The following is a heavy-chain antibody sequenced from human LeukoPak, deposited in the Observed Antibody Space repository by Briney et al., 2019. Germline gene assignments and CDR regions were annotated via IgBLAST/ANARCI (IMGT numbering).Heavy chain of an antibody. CDR2: INPNSGGT. V-gene: IGHV1-2*02. J-gene: IGHJ6*03. CDR1: GNSFTDYY. D-gene: IGHD5-18*01. CDR3: ARGPVQPNYYYSTDV. Sequence: ASVKVSCRASGNSFTDYYIHWVRQAPGQGLEWMGWINPNSGGTNYAQKFQGRVTMTRDTSISAAYMELSSLTSDDTAVYYCARGPVQPNYYYSTDVWGKGTTVTVSS.